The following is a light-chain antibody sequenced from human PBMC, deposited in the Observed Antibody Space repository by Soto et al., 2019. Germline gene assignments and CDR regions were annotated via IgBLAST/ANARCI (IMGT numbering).Light chain of an antibody. CDR1: QSVITY. V-gene: IGKV3-11*01. J-gene: IGKJ3*01. Sequence: EIVLTQSPAILSSSPGDRATISCRASQSVITYLAWYQQKPGQAPRLLIYETSNRASGVPARFIGSGSGTDFTLTISSLEHEDFAVYYCRQRSSSPFTFGPGAKVEIK. CDR3: RQRSSSPFT. CDR2: ETS.